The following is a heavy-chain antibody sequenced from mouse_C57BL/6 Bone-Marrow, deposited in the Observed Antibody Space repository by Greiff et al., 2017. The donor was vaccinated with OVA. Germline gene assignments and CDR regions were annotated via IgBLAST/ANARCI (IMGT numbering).Heavy chain of an antibody. CDR1: GFTFSSYA. Sequence: DVKLVESGGGLVKPGGSLKLSCAASGFTFSSYAMSWVRQTPEKRLEWVATISDGGSYTYYPDNVKGRFTISRDNAKNNLYLQMSHLKSEDTAMYYCAREAPRQLRLRYAIDYWGQGTSVTVSS. J-gene: IGHJ4*01. CDR2: ISDGGSYT. V-gene: IGHV5-4*01. CDR3: AREAPRQLRLRYAIDY. D-gene: IGHD3-2*02.